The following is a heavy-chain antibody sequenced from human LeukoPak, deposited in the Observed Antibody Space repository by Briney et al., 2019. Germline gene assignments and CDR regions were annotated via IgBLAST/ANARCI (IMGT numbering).Heavy chain of an antibody. CDR1: GFTFSSYA. CDR3: AKAPLYYDYWQYYFDY. Sequence: GALRLSCAVSGFTFSSYAMSWVRQAPGKGLECVSAVSVTGGSTYYGDSVKGRFTISRDNSKNTLYLQMNSLRAEDTAVYYCAKAPLYYDYWQYYFDYWGQGTLVTVSS. V-gene: IGHV3-23*01. J-gene: IGHJ4*02. CDR2: VSVTGGST. D-gene: IGHD3-22*01.